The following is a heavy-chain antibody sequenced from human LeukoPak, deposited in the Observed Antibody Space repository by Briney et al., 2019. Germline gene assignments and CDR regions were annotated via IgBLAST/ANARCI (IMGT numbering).Heavy chain of an antibody. CDR2: INHSGST. CDR3: ARGTNNWFDP. J-gene: IGHJ5*02. V-gene: IGHV4-34*01. Sequence: SETLSLTCAVYGGSFSGYYWSWIRQPPGKGLEWIGEINHSGSTNYNPSLKRRVTISVDTSKNQFSLKLSSVTAADTAVYYCARGTNNWFDPWGQGTLVTVSS. CDR1: GGSFSGYY.